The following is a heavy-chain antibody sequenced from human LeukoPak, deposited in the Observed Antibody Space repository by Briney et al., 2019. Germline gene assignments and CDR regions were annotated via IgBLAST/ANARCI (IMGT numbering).Heavy chain of an antibody. V-gene: IGHV3-30*09. J-gene: IGHJ4*02. CDR3: ARGAATGPTLGLDY. CDR1: GFTFSNYA. Sequence: GGSLRLSCEVSGFTFSNYALHWVRQAPGRGPEWVAVISNDGNDRYYADSVKGRFAISRDISKNTVYLQMYSLRAEDTAVYYCARGAATGPTLGLDYWGQGPLVTVSS. CDR2: ISNDGNDR. D-gene: IGHD6-13*01.